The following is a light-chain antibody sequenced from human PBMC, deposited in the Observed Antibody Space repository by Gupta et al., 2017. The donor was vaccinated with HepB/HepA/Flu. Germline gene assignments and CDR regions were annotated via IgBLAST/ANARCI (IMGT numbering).Light chain of an antibody. V-gene: IGKV1-39*01. CDR2: AGS. Sequence: DIQLPQSPSSLSASVGDRVTINCRASQRIIKSLSWYQQKPGKAPKLLIYAGSTLQSGVPSRFSGSGSGTDFTLTISSLQPEDFAAYYCQQSYSIPTFGGGTRVEIK. CDR3: QQSYSIPT. CDR1: QRIIKS. J-gene: IGKJ4*01.